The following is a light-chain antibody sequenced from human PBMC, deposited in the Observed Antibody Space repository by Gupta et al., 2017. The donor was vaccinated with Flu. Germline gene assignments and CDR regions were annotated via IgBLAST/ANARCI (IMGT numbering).Light chain of an antibody. J-gene: IGLJ3*02. CDR3: ASWDDSRNGRV. CDR2: SNN. Sequence: VTISCSGSSSNIGSNNVNWYQQLTRTAPKLLIYSNNQRLTGVPERFSGSKYDTTASVASSGLQAEDKADYYCASWDDSRNGRVFGGGTKLTVL. V-gene: IGLV1-44*01. CDR1: SSNIGSNN.